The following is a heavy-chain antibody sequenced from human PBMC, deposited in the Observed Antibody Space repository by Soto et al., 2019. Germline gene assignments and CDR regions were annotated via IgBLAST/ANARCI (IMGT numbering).Heavy chain of an antibody. CDR1: GGSISSGDYY. CDR2: IYYSGST. J-gene: IGHJ4*02. CDR3: ARHESRYCSGGSCSHFDY. V-gene: IGHV4-30-4*01. D-gene: IGHD2-15*01. Sequence: SETLSLTCTVSGGSISSGDYYWGWIRQPPGKGLEWIGYIYYSGSTYYNPSLKSRVTISVDTSKNQFSLKLSSVTAADTAVYYCARHESRYCSGGSCSHFDYWGQGTLVTV.